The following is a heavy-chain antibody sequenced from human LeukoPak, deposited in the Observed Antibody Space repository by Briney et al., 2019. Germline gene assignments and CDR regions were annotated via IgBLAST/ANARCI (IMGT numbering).Heavy chain of an antibody. Sequence: PSQTLSLTCAVSGGSISSGGYSWSWIRQPPGKGLEWIGYIYHSGSTYYNPSLKSRVTISVDRSKNQFSLKLNSVTAADTAVYYCARANSSWYAPFDSWGQGTLVTVSS. CDR1: GGSISSGGYS. V-gene: IGHV4-30-2*01. CDR2: IYHSGST. D-gene: IGHD6-13*01. CDR3: ARANSSWYAPFDS. J-gene: IGHJ4*02.